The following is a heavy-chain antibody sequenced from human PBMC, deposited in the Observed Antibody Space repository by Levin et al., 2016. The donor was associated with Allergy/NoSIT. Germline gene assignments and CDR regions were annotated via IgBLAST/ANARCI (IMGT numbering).Heavy chain of an antibody. V-gene: IGHV3-11*06. CDR1: GFTFSDYY. Sequence: GGSLRLSCAASGFTFSDYYMSWIRQAPGKGLEWVSYISSSSSYTNYADSVKGRFTISRDNAKNSVYLQMNSLRAEDAAVYYCARGEAYYDSTGYYEDYWGQGTQVTVSS. J-gene: IGHJ4*02. D-gene: IGHD3-22*01. CDR3: ARGEAYYDSTGYYEDY. CDR2: ISSSSSYT.